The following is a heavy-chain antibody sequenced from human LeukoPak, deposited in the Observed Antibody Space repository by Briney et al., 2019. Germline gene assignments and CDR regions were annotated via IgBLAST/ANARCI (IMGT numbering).Heavy chain of an antibody. CDR3: ARTIAAAGTHNSDY. J-gene: IGHJ4*02. CDR2: ISAYNGNT. V-gene: IGHV1-18*01. D-gene: IGHD6-13*01. CDR1: GYTFTSYG. Sequence: ASVKVSCKTSGYTFTSYGISWVRQAPGQGLEWMGWISAYNGNTNYAQKLQGRVTMTTDTSTSTAYMELRSLRSNDTAVYYCARTIAAAGTHNSDYWGQGTLVTVSS.